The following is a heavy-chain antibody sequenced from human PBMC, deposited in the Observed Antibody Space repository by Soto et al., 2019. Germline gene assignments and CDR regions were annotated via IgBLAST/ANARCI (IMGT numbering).Heavy chain of an antibody. CDR1: GYTFTSYD. CDR2: LNPNSGNT. D-gene: IGHD2-2*01. Sequence: ASVKVSCKASGYTFTSYDINWVRQATGQGLEWMGWLNPNSGNTGYAQKFQGRVTMTRNTSISTAYMELSSLRSEDTAVYYCARGSSTSPSYYYYYMDVWGKGTTLTVSS. V-gene: IGHV1-8*01. J-gene: IGHJ6*03. CDR3: ARGSSTSPSYYYYYMDV.